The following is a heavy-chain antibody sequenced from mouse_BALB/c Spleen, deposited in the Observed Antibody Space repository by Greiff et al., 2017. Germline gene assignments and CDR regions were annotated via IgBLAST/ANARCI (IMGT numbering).Heavy chain of an antibody. Sequence: EVQLQQSGTVLARPGASVKMSCKASGYSFTSYWMHWVKQRPGQGLEWIGAIYPGNSDTSYNQKFKGKAKLTAVTSASTAYMELSSLTNEDSAVYYCTRYPPPSLYYYAMDYWGQGTSVTVSS. CDR1: GYSFTSYW. D-gene: IGHD6-5*01. J-gene: IGHJ4*01. CDR3: TRYPPPSLYYYAMDY. V-gene: IGHV1-5*01. CDR2: IYPGNSDT.